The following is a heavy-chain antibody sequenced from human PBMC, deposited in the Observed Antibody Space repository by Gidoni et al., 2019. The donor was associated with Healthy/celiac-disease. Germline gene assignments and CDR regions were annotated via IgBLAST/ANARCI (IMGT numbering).Heavy chain of an antibody. Sequence: QLQLQESGPGLVKPSETLSLTCTVSGGSISSSSYYWGWIRQPPGKGLEWIGSIYYSGSTYYNPSLKSRVTISVDTSKNQFSLKLSSVTAADTAVYYCARDHILLWFGKLRYYFDYWGQGTLVTVSS. J-gene: IGHJ4*02. CDR3: ARDHILLWFGKLRYYFDY. D-gene: IGHD3-10*01. V-gene: IGHV4-39*07. CDR1: GGSISSSSYY. CDR2: IYYSGST.